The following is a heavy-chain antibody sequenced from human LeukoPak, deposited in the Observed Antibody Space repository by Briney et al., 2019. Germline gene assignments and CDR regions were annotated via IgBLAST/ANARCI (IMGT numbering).Heavy chain of an antibody. V-gene: IGHV3-9*01. CDR1: GFTFDDYA. J-gene: IGHJ4*02. Sequence: GGSLRLSCAASGFTFDDYAMHWVRQAPGKGLEWVSGISWNSGSIGYADSVKGRFTIARDNAKNSLYLQMNSLRAEDTALYYCAKARGDCSGGSCPYYFDYWGQGTLVTVSS. CDR3: AKARGDCSGGSCPYYFDY. CDR2: ISWNSGSI. D-gene: IGHD2-15*01.